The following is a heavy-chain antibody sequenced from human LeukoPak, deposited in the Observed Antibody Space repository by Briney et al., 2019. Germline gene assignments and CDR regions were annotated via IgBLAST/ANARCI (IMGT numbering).Heavy chain of an antibody. Sequence: PGGSLRLSCAASGFTFIDYSMNWVRQAPGKGLEWISYVGISSGNTKYADSVKGRFTISRDNAKNSLYLQMNSLRAEDTAVYYCARILTGSYAFDIWGQGTMVTVSS. J-gene: IGHJ3*02. CDR2: VGISSGNT. V-gene: IGHV3-21*05. CDR3: ARILTGSYAFDI. CDR1: GFTFIDYS. D-gene: IGHD3-9*01.